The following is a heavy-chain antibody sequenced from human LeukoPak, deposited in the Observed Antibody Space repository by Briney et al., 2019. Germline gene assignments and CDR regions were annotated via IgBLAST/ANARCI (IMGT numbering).Heavy chain of an antibody. CDR3: ASYSNYPPGWYFDL. J-gene: IGHJ2*01. CDR2: IYYNGST. CDR1: GGSISSHY. D-gene: IGHD4-11*01. V-gene: IGHV4-59*11. Sequence: SETLSLTCTVSGGSISSHYWNWIRQPPGKGLEWIGYIYYNGSTNFYPSLKSRVTISLDTSKNQFSLKLTSVTAADTAVYYCASYSNYPPGWYFDLWGRGTLVTVSS.